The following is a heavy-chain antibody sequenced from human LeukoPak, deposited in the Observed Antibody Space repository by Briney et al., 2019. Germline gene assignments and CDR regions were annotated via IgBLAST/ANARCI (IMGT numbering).Heavy chain of an antibody. CDR2: IKSKTDGGTT. CDR1: GFTFSNAW. Sequence: PGGSLRLSCAASGFTFSNAWMGWVRQAPGKGLEWVGRIKSKTDGGTTDYAAPVKGRFTISRDDSKNTLYLQMNSLKTEDTAVYYCTTRDAHVGQGLYYAMDVWGQGTTVTVSS. CDR3: TTRDAHVGQGLYYAMDV. V-gene: IGHV3-15*01. D-gene: IGHD1-26*01. J-gene: IGHJ6*02.